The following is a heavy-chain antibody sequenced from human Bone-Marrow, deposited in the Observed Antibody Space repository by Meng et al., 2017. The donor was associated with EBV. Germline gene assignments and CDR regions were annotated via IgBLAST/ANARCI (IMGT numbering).Heavy chain of an antibody. CDR1: GGSFSGYY. Sequence: VQLQQWGAGLLKPPETLSLTCAVYGGSFSGYYWSWIRQPPGKGLEWIGEINHSGSTNYNPSLKSRVTISVDTSKNQFSLKLSSVTAADTAVYYCARLRRMATIKLYYYYGMDVWGQGTMVTVSS. D-gene: IGHD5-24*01. CDR2: INHSGST. CDR3: ARLRRMATIKLYYYYGMDV. V-gene: IGHV4-34*01. J-gene: IGHJ6*02.